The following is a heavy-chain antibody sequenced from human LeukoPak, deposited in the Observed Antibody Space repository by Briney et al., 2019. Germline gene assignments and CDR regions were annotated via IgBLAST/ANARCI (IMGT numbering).Heavy chain of an antibody. CDR2: ISAYNGNT. J-gene: IGHJ4*02. D-gene: IGHD1-26*01. CDR1: GYTFTNYY. V-gene: IGHV1-18*04. CDR3: ARDHRYSGSYNPFDY. Sequence: GASVKVSCKASGYTFTNYYMHWVRQAPGQGLEWMGWISAYNGNTNYAQKLQGRVTMTTDTSTSTAYMELRSLRSDDTAVYYCARDHRYSGSYNPFDYWGQGTLVTVSS.